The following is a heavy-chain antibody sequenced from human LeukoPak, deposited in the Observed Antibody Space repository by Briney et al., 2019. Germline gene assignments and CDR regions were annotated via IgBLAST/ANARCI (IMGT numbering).Heavy chain of an antibody. Sequence: SETLSLTCTVSGGSISSSSYYWGWIRQPPGKGLEWIGSIYYSGSTYYNPSLKSRVTISVDTSKNQFSLKLSSVTAADTAVYYCARHIVVVVAAMVLWFDPWGQGTLATVSS. CDR1: GGSISSSSYY. J-gene: IGHJ5*02. V-gene: IGHV4-39*01. D-gene: IGHD2-15*01. CDR2: IYYSGST. CDR3: ARHIVVVVAAMVLWFDP.